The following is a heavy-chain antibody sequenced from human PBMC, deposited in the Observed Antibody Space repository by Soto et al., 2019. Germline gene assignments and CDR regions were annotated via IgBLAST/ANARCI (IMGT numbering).Heavy chain of an antibody. CDR1: GFSLSTSGVG. CDR2: IYWDDDK. Sequence: IFSKESGPTLVKPTQTLTLTCTFSGFSLSTSGVGVGWIRQPPGKALEWLALIYWDDDKRYSPSLKSRLTITKDTSKNRVVLTMTNMDPVDTATYYCAHSLIGYYYDSSGSNWFDPWGQGTLVTVSS. CDR3: AHSLIGYYYDSSGSNWFDP. J-gene: IGHJ5*02. V-gene: IGHV2-5*02. D-gene: IGHD3-22*01.